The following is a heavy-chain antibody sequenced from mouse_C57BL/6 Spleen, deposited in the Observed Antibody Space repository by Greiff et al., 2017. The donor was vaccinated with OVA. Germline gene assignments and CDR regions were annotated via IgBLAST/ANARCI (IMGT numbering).Heavy chain of an antibody. CDR2: INPYNGDT. Sequence: EVKLVESGPELVKPGDSVKISCKASGYSFTGYFMNWVMQSHGKSLEWIGRINPYNGDTFYNQKFKGKATLTVDKSSSTANMELRGLTSEDSAVYYCARYGSSSSWDVKYFDYWGQGTTLTVSS. V-gene: IGHV1-20*01. J-gene: IGHJ2*01. CDR3: ARYGSSSSWDVKYFDY. CDR1: GYSFTGYF. D-gene: IGHD1-1*01.